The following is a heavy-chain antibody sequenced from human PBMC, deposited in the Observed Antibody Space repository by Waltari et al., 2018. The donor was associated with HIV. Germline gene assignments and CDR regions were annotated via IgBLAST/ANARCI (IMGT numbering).Heavy chain of an antibody. D-gene: IGHD3-22*01. CDR1: GFSLSTSGLG. CDR2: IYWDDDK. Sequence: QITLKESGPTLVKPTQTLPLTCTFSGFSLSTSGLGVGWIRQPPGKALEWLALIYWDDDKRYSPSLKSRLTITKDTSKNQVVLTMTNMDPVDTATYYCAHRSTMIVVGDAFDIWGQGTMVTVSS. J-gene: IGHJ3*02. CDR3: AHRSTMIVVGDAFDI. V-gene: IGHV2-5*02.